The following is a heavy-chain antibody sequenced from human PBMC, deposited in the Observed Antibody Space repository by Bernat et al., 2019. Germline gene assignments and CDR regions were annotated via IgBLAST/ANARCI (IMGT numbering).Heavy chain of an antibody. V-gene: IGHV1-18*01. J-gene: IGHJ6*02. CDR1: GYTFTSYG. CDR2: ISAYNGNT. Sequence: QVQLVQSGAEVKKPGASVKVSCKASGYTFTSYGISWVRQAPGQGLEWMGWISAYNGNTNYAQKLQGRVTMTTDTSTSTAYMVLRSLRSDDTAVYYCARPGSGDYGSGPHYGMDVWGQGTTVTVSS. D-gene: IGHD3-10*01. CDR3: ARPGSGDYGSGPHYGMDV.